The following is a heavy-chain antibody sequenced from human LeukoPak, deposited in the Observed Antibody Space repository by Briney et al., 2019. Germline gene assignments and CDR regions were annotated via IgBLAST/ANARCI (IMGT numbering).Heavy chain of an antibody. D-gene: IGHD3-22*01. J-gene: IGHJ4*02. CDR2: ISAYNGNT. V-gene: IGHV1-18*01. CDR3: ARADKTFYSDTSGYFY. Sequence: ASVKVSCKASGYTFTRYGISWVRQAPGQGLEWMGWISAYNGNTNYAQRLQGRVTMTTDTSTSTASMELRSLGSDDTAVYYCARADKTFYSDTSGYFYWGQGTLVTVSS. CDR1: GYTFTRYG.